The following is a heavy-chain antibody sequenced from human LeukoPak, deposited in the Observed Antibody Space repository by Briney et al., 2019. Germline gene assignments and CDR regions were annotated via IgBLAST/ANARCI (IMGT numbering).Heavy chain of an antibody. V-gene: IGHV4-30-2*01. CDR3: ARDISPTTGYDAFDI. Sequence: SETLSLTCAVCGCSIRSGGYSWSWIRQPPGKGLEWIGYIYHSGSTYYHPSLKSRVTISVDRSKNQFSLKLSSVTAADTAVYYCARDISPTTGYDAFDIWGQGTMVTVSS. J-gene: IGHJ3*02. D-gene: IGHD1-14*01. CDR1: GCSIRSGGYS. CDR2: IYHSGST.